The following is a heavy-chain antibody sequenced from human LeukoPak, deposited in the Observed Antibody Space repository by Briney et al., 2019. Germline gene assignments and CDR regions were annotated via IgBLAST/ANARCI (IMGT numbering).Heavy chain of an antibody. Sequence: ASVKVSCKASGYTFTSYYMHWVRQAPGQGLEWMGIINPSGGSTSYAQKFQGRVTMTRDTSTSTVYMELSSLRSEDTAVHYCARAGRIYIAAAQSVDYWGQGTLVTVSS. D-gene: IGHD6-13*01. V-gene: IGHV1-46*01. CDR1: GYTFTSYY. CDR2: INPSGGST. J-gene: IGHJ4*02. CDR3: ARAGRIYIAAAQSVDY.